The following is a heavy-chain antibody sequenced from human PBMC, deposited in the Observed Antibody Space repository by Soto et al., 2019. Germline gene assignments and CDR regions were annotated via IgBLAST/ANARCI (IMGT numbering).Heavy chain of an antibody. CDR1: GYSFTSYW. V-gene: IGHV5-51*01. CDR3: ARHLYYDYVWGPRSYFDY. Sequence: GESLKISCKGSGYSFTSYWIGWVRQMPGKGLEWMGIIYPGDSDTRYSPSFQGQATISADKSISTAYLQWSSLKASDTAMYYCARHLYYDYVWGPRSYFDYWGQGTRVAVSS. D-gene: IGHD3-16*01. J-gene: IGHJ4*02. CDR2: IYPGDSDT.